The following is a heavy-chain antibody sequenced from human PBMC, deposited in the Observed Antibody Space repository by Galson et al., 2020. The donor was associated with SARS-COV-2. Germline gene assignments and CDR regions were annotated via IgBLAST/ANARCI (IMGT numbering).Heavy chain of an antibody. Sequence: GESLKISCAVSGFTFRNYAMSWVRQAPGKGLEWVAVIGGRGGSTYYADAVKGRFTISRDNSKNTLHLQMNGLRADDTVVYYCAKDFEGFGYWGQGTLVTVSS. J-gene: IGHJ4*02. CDR3: AKDFEGFGY. CDR2: IGGRGGST. CDR1: GFTFRNYA. V-gene: IGHV3-23*01.